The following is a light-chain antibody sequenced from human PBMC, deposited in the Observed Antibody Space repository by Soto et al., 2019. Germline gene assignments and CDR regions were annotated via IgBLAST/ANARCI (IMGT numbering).Light chain of an antibody. V-gene: IGLV2-14*01. J-gene: IGLJ1*01. Sequence: QSVLTQPASVSGSPGQSITISCTGTSSDVGGYNYVSWYQQHPGKAPKLMIYEVTNRPSGVSDRFSGSKSGYTASLTISGLQADDEADYYCSSYTSGSTLVFGNRTKVTVL. CDR1: SSDVGGYNY. CDR3: SSYTSGSTLV. CDR2: EVT.